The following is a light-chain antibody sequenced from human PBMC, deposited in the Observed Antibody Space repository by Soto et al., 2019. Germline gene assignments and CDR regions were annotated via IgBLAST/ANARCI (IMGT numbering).Light chain of an antibody. CDR1: QSGSKY. V-gene: IGKV3-20*01. Sequence: EIVLTQSPGTLALSPGEGATLSCRASQSGSKYLAWYQQKPGQAPRLLIYGASSRATGIPDSFSGSGSGTDFTLTISRLEPEDFAVYYCQQYGGSPQTFGQGTKVEIK. CDR3: QQYGGSPQT. J-gene: IGKJ1*01. CDR2: GAS.